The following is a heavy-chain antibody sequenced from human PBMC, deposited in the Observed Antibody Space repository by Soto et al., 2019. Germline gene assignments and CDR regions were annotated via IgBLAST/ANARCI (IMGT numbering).Heavy chain of an antibody. CDR2: IWHDGSKK. CDR1: GFSFSSYG. V-gene: IGHV3-33*01. CDR3: ARGSIVAAEYGMDV. J-gene: IGHJ6*02. Sequence: GGSLRLSCAASGFSFSSYGMHWVRQAPGKGLEWVAVIWHDGSKKYYADSVKGRLIISRDNSKNTLYVQINSLRAEDTAVYFCARGSIVAAEYGMDVWGQGTTVTVSS. D-gene: IGHD6-13*01.